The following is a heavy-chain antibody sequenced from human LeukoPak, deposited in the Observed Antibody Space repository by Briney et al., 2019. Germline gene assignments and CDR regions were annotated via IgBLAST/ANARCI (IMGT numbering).Heavy chain of an antibody. CDR3: ARGGQAGTGDL. CDR2: IKQDGSET. D-gene: IGHD3-10*01. CDR1: GFTFRSYW. V-gene: IGHV3-7*01. Sequence: GGSLRLPCAASGFTFRSYWMTWVRQSPGKGLEWVANIKQDGSETYHVDSVKGRFTISRDNAKDSLYLEMNSLRAEDTAVYYCARGGQAGTGDLWGQGTLVTVSS. J-gene: IGHJ5*02.